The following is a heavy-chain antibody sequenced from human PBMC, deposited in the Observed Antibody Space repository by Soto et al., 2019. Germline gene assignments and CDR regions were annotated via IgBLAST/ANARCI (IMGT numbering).Heavy chain of an antibody. CDR2: IYYSGST. J-gene: IGHJ6*02. CDR3: ASRGGYCSSTSCSTGHYYGMDV. CDR1: GGSISSGDYY. D-gene: IGHD2-2*01. V-gene: IGHV4-30-4*01. Sequence: SETLSLTCTVSGGSISSGDYYWSWIRQPPGKGLEWIGYIYYSGSTYYNPSLKSRVTISVDTSKNQFSLKLSSVTAADTAVYYCASRGGYCSSTSCSTGHYYGMDVWGQGTTVTVSS.